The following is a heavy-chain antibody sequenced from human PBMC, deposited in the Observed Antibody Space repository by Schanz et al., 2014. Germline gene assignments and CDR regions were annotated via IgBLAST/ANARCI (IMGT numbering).Heavy chain of an antibody. CDR2: ISSSGSTI. Sequence: QVQLVESGGGLVKPGGSLRLSCTASGFIFNDYYMNWIRQAPGKGLEWLSYISSSGSTIYYADSVKGRFTISRDNAKKSLYLQMNSLRAEDTAVYYCARDLAGGGNDVWGQGTLVTVSS. V-gene: IGHV3-11*04. CDR3: ARDLAGGGNDV. D-gene: IGHD2-15*01. CDR1: GFIFNDYY. J-gene: IGHJ4*02.